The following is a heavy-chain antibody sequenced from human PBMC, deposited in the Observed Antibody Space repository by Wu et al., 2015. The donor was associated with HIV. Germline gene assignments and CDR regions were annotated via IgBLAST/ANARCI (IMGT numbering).Heavy chain of an antibody. CDR2: INPNSDIT. Sequence: QVQLVQSGAEVTKPGASVKVSCKASGFTFTSYHMHWVRQAPGQGLEWMAVINPNSDITIYAQKFRGRVTMTRDTSTSTLYVQVNSLSSEDTAVYYCAREAHSGSNTGMDVWGQGTLVTVSS. V-gene: IGHV1-46*01. CDR3: AREAHSGSNTGMDV. J-gene: IGHJ4*02. D-gene: IGHD3-10*01. CDR1: GFTFTSYH.